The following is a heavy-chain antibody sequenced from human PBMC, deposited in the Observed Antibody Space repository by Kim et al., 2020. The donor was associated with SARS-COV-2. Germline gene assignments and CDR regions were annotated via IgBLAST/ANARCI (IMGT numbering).Heavy chain of an antibody. V-gene: IGHV4-39*01. CDR2: IYYSGST. CDR1: GGSISSSNYY. Sequence: SETLSLTCTVSGGSISSSNYYWGWIRQPPGKGLEWIGSIYYSGSTYYNPSLKSRVTISVDTSKNQFSLKLSSVTAADTAVYYCARVTTYYYDTSGYENWFDPWGQGTQVTVSS. J-gene: IGHJ5*02. D-gene: IGHD3-22*01. CDR3: ARVTTYYYDTSGYENWFDP.